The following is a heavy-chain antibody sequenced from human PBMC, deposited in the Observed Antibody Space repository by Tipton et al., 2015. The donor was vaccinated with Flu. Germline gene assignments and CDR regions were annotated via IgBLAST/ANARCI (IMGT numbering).Heavy chain of an antibody. CDR3: ARGSGSGTFVIFDY. J-gene: IGHJ4*02. CDR1: GGSLSSFY. D-gene: IGHD3-10*01. V-gene: IGHV4-4*07. CDR2: IYSSGIT. Sequence: LSLTCTVSGGSLSSFYWTWIRQPAGKGLEWIGRIYSSGITKYNPSLKSRVTMSVDTSKNQFSLSLSSVTAADTAVYYCARGSGSGTFVIFDYWGRGTLVAVSS.